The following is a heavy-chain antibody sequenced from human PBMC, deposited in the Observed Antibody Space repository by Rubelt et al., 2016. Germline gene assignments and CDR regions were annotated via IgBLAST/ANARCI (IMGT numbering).Heavy chain of an antibody. CDR2: INPNSGGT. J-gene: IGHJ4*02. V-gene: IGHV1-2*02. CDR1: GYTFTGYY. D-gene: IGHD3-22*01. Sequence: QVQLVQSGAEVKKPGASVKVSCKASGYTFTGYYMHWVRQAPGQGLEWMGWINPNSGGTNYAQKFKGRFTMTRDTSISTAYMELSRLRSDDTAVYYCARFAIGGHSSGYLFDYWGQGTLVTVSS. CDR3: ARFAIGGHSSGYLFDY.